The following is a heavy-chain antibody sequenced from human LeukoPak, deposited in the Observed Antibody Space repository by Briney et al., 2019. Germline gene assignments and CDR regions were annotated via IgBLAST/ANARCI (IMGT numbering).Heavy chain of an antibody. J-gene: IGHJ4*02. Sequence: GGSLRLSCAASGFTFSSYSMNWVRQAPGKGLEWVSYISSSSSTIYYADSVKGRFTISRDNAKNSLYLQMNSLRAEDTAMYYCARTFDHWGQGTLVTVSS. V-gene: IGHV3-48*04. CDR1: GFTFSSYS. CDR3: ARTFDH. CDR2: ISSSSSTI.